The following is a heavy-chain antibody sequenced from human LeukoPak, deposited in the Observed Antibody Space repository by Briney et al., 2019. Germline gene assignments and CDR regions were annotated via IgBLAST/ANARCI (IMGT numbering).Heavy chain of an antibody. CDR3: ARSGSFRGNFDY. V-gene: IGHV3-66*01. CDR2: IYSGGST. D-gene: IGHD3-10*01. CDR1: GFTVSSNY. Sequence: GGSLRLSCAASGFTVSSNYVSWVRQAPGKGLEWVSVIYSGGSTYYADSVKGRFTISRDNSKNTVHLQMNSLRAEDTAVHYCARSGSFRGNFDYWGQGTLVTVSS. J-gene: IGHJ4*02.